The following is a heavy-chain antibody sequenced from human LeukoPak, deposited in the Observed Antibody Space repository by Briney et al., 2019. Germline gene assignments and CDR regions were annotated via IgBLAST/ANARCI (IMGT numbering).Heavy chain of an antibody. CDR1: GGSLTSGDHY. CDR3: ARGVVAIAMVRGVIMTGYFDP. Sequence: SETLSLTRTVSGGSLTSGDHYWNWIRQPPGKGLEWIGYIYYSGTTYYNPSLESRTTISLDTSTNQFSLKLNSVTAADTAVYYCARGVVAIAMVRGVIMTGYFDPWGQGTLVTVSS. V-gene: IGHV4-30-4*01. J-gene: IGHJ5*02. D-gene: IGHD3-10*01. CDR2: IYYSGTT.